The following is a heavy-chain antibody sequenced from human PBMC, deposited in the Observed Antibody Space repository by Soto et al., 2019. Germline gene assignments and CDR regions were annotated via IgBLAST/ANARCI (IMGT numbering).Heavy chain of an antibody. CDR3: ARERYSYEDYYYYYGMDV. CDR2: IKQDGSEK. Sequence: EVQLVESGGGLVQPGGSLRLSCAASGFTFSSYWMSWVRQAPGKGLEWVANIKQDGSEKYYVDSVKGRFTISRDNAKNSLYLQMNSLRAEDTAVYHCARERYSYEDYYYYYGMDVWGQGTTVTVSS. D-gene: IGHD5-18*01. J-gene: IGHJ6*02. CDR1: GFTFSSYW. V-gene: IGHV3-7*03.